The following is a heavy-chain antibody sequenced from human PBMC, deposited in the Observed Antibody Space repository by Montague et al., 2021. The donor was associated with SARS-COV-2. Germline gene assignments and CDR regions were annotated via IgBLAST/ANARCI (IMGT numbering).Heavy chain of an antibody. CDR3: ARAKRITIFGVINEIDY. CDR1: GGSISSGGYY. Sequence: TLSLTCTVSGGSISSGGYYWSWIRQHPGKGLEWIGYIYYSGSTYYNPSLKSRATISVDTSKNQFSLKLSSVTAADTAVYYCARAKRITIFGVINEIDYWGQGTLVTVSS. V-gene: IGHV4-31*03. D-gene: IGHD3-3*01. J-gene: IGHJ4*02. CDR2: IYYSGST.